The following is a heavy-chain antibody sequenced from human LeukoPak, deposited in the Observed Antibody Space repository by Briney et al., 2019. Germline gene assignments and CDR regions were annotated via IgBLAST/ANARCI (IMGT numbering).Heavy chain of an antibody. CDR2: INHSGST. Sequence: SETLSLTCAVYGGSFSAYYWSWIRQPPGKGLEWIGEINHSGSTNYNPSLKSRVTISVDTSKNQFSLKLSSVTAADTAVYYCARENGYGEGWFDPWGQGTLVTVSS. D-gene: IGHD4-17*01. CDR1: GGSFSAYY. CDR3: ARENGYGEGWFDP. V-gene: IGHV4-34*01. J-gene: IGHJ5*02.